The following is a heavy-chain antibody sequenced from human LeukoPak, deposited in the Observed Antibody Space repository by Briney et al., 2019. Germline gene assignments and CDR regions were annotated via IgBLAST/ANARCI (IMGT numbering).Heavy chain of an antibody. Sequence: ASVKVSCKASGYTFTSYGISWVRQAPGQGLEWMGWISAYNGNTNYAQKLQGRVTMTTGTSTSTAYMELRSLRSEDTAVYYCARGSGGSSGWYALGYYYYYGMDVWGQGTTVTVSS. V-gene: IGHV1-18*01. CDR1: GYTFTSYG. D-gene: IGHD6-19*01. CDR3: ARGSGGSSGWYALGYYYYYGMDV. J-gene: IGHJ6*02. CDR2: ISAYNGNT.